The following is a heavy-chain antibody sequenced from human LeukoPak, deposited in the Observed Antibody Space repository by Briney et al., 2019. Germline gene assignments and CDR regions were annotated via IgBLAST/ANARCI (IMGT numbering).Heavy chain of an antibody. CDR3: ARDSGSGSNDY. D-gene: IGHD1-26*01. CDR2: ISAGNGNT. CDR1: GYIFICYV. V-gene: IGHV1-3*01. Sequence: SSVKVSCMGSGYIFICYVIHWVRPAGGQRLGWMGWISAGNGNTKYSQNFQGRVPFISNTSATTSFMELSSLRSEDAAVYYCARDSGSGSNDYWGQGTLVTVSS. J-gene: IGHJ4*02.